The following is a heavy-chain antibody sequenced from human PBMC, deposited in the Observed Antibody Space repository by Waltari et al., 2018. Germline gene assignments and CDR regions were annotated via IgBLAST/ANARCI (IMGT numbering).Heavy chain of an antibody. V-gene: IGHV1-18*01. Sequence: QLVQSGAEVKKPGASVKVSCKASGYIFSNYGITWVRKAPGQGLEWMGWIYPYNGNTKYEQSLQGRVTLTTDTSTTTAYMEIRSLRSDDTAIYYCARDDADSSNFGGFWGQGTLVTVSS. D-gene: IGHD6-13*01. CDR1: GYIFSNYG. CDR3: ARDDADSSNFGGF. CDR2: IYPYNGNT. J-gene: IGHJ4*02.